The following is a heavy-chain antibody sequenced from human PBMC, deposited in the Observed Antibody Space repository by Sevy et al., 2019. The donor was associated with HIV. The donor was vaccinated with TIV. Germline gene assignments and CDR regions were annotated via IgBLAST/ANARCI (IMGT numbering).Heavy chain of an antibody. V-gene: IGHV4-61*01. D-gene: IGHD3-22*01. Sequence: SETLSLTCTVSGGSVSSGSYYWSWIRQPPGKGLEWIGYIYYSGSTNYNPSLKSRVTISVDTSKNQFSLKLSSVTAADTAVYYCAIRQLTTFYDGSGNYYGMDVWGQGTTVTVSS. J-gene: IGHJ6*02. CDR3: AIRQLTTFYDGSGNYYGMDV. CDR1: GGSVSSGSYY. CDR2: IYYSGST.